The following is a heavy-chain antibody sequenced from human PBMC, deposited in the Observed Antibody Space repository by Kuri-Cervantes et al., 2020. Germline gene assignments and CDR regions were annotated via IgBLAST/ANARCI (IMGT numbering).Heavy chain of an antibody. Sequence: SETLSLTCAVYGGSFSDYYWNWIRQPPGKGLEWIGEINHSGSTNYNPSLKSRVTTSVDTSKNQFSLKLSSVTAADTAVYYCARGLYYNFWSGYPRYYYMDVWGKGTTVTVSS. J-gene: IGHJ6*03. V-gene: IGHV4-34*01. CDR2: INHSGST. D-gene: IGHD3-3*01. CDR1: GGSFSDYY. CDR3: ARGLYYNFWSGYPRYYYMDV.